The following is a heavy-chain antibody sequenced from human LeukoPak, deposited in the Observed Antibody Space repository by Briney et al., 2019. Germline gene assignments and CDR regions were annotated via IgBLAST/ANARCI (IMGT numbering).Heavy chain of an antibody. D-gene: IGHD6-19*01. CDR3: ARGRGWSRVEWFDP. V-gene: IGHV4-59*01. J-gene: IGHJ5*02. Sequence: SETLSLTCTVSGGSISSYYWSWIRQPPGKGLEWIGYIYYSGSTNYNPSLKSRVTISVDTSKNQFSLKLSSVTAADTAVYYCARGRGWSRVEWFDPWGQGTLVTVTS. CDR2: IYYSGST. CDR1: GGSISSYY.